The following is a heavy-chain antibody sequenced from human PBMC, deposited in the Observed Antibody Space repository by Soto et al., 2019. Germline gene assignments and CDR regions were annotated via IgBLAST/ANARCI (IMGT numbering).Heavy chain of an antibody. Sequence: QLQLQESGSGLVRPSQTLSLTCSVSGGSISSGGYSWDWIRQPPGKGLQWIGYIYHSWSTLYDPSLKSRVTISVDKSKNHYSLKLISVTAADTAVYYWAKDQLEGYWFDPCGPGTLVTVAA. J-gene: IGHJ5*02. CDR1: GGSISSGGYS. CDR3: AKDQLEGYWFDP. V-gene: IGHV4-30-2*01. D-gene: IGHD6-13*01. CDR2: IYHSWST.